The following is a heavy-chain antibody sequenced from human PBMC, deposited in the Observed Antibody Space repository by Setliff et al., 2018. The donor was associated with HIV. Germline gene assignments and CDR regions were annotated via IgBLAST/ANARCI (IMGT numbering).Heavy chain of an antibody. D-gene: IGHD5-18*01. CDR1: GGSISSRGSYY. J-gene: IGHJ4*02. CDR2: INHSGST. Sequence: SETLSLTCTVSGGSISSRGSYYWTWIRQPPGKGLEWIGEINHSGSTNYSPSLKSRVTISVDASRNQFSLRLSSVTAADTAVYYCAAWGPRYSYAPYFFDSWGQGTLVTVS. V-gene: IGHV4-39*07. CDR3: AAWGPRYSYAPYFFDS.